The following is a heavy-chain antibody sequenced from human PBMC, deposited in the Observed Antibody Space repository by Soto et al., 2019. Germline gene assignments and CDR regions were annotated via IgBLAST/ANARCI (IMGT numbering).Heavy chain of an antibody. CDR2: IRGDGGGT. CDR1: TFTLSSSA. D-gene: IGHD6-19*01. V-gene: IGHV3-23*01. J-gene: IGHJ5*02. Sequence: EVQLSESGGSLVQPGGSLRLSCAASTFTLSSSAMSWVRQAPGKGLEWVSSIRGDGGGTLYADSVKGRFTISRDLSKXXXXXXXXXXXXXXXXXXXXXXXXXXXVRSSGWCNWLDPWGQGTLVTVSS. CDR3: XXXXXXXVRSSGWCNWLDP.